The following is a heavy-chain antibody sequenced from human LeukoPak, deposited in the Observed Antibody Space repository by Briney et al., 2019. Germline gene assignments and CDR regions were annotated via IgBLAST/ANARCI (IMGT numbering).Heavy chain of an antibody. CDR3: ARELAVAGFDY. J-gene: IGHJ4*02. D-gene: IGHD6-19*01. V-gene: IGHV3-7*04. Sequence: PGGSLRLSCAASGFTFNSYWMSWVRQAPGEGLEWVANIKQDGSEKYYVDSVKGRFTISRDNTKNSLYLQMNSLRAEDTAVYYCARELAVAGFDYWGQGTLVTVSS. CDR2: IKQDGSEK. CDR1: GFTFNSYW.